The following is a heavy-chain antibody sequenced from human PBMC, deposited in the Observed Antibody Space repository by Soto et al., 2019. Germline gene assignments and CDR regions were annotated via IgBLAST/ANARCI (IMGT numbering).Heavy chain of an antibody. V-gene: IGHV3-30*18. J-gene: IGHJ4*02. CDR1: GFTFSSYG. CDR2: ISYDGSKE. CDR3: AKRRDDFDY. Sequence: PGGSLRLSCAASGFTFSSYGMHWVRQAPGKGLEWVALISYDGSKEYYADSVKGRFTISRDNSKNTLYLQMDSLRPEDTAVYYCAKRRDDFDYWGQGTLVTVSS.